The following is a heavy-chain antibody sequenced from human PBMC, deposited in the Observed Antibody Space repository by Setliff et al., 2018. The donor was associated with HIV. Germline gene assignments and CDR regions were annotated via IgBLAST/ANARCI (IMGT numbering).Heavy chain of an antibody. CDR2: VCQRGGI. Sequence: PSETLSHTCTVSGDSIDSPHCWSWVRQSLEKGLEWIGEVCQRGGINYYPFFWSRAIISMDKPRSYFSLRLTSVTAADTAIYFCVRNSGWALGSWGQGILVTVSS. CDR3: VRNSGWALGS. D-gene: IGHD3-16*01. CDR1: GDSIDSPHC. V-gene: IGHV4-4*02. J-gene: IGHJ4*02.